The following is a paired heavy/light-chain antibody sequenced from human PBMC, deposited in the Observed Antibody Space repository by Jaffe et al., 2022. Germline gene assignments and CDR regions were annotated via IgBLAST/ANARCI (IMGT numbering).Light chain of an antibody. CDR2: EAS. CDR1: EGIGRY. V-gene: IGKV1-39*01. J-gene: IGKJ1*01. CDR3: QHSYSTPPWT. Sequence: IQMTQSPSSLSASVGDRVTITCRASEGIGRYVNWYQQKPGKAPTVLISEASTLQSGAPSRFSGSGSGTDFTLTISSLQTEDFATYYCQHSYSTPPWTFGQGTKVEIK.
Heavy chain of an antibody. D-gene: IGHD4-4*01. CDR2: ISGSAHTT. CDR3: VKDQSSWPTDFFDS. J-gene: IGHJ4*02. V-gene: IGHV3-23*01. Sequence: EVQILESGGGLVQPGGSLRLSCAASGFTFDNYAMSWVRQAPGKGLEWVSAISGSAHTTYYGDSVTGRCTISRDNSKNTLYLQMTSLRADDTAVYYCVKDQSSWPTDFFDSWGQGTLVTVSS. CDR1: GFTFDNYA.